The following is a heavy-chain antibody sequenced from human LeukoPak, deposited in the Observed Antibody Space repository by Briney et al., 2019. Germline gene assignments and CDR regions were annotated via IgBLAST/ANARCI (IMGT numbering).Heavy chain of an antibody. J-gene: IGHJ5*02. CDR2: MNPNSGNT. CDR1: GYTFTSYD. V-gene: IGHV1-8*03. D-gene: IGHD2-2*01. Sequence: GASVKVSCKASGYTFTSYDINWVRQATGQGLEWMGWMNPNSGNTGYAQKFQGRATITRNTSISTAYMELSSLRSEDTAVYYCARVPGKYQLRQDCRFDPWGQGTLVTVSS. CDR3: ARVPGKYQLRQDCRFDP.